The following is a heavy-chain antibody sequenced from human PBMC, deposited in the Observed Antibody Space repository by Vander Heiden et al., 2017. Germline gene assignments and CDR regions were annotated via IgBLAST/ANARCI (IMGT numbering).Heavy chain of an antibody. CDR3: DAADY. Sequence: EVQLVESGGGLVQPGGSLRLSCTASGLTFSKYTMNWARQAPGKGLEWVSTISRDGTAIYYADSVRGRFTISRDNAKNSLYLQMGSLRAEDTAVYYCDAADYWGQGTLVTVS. V-gene: IGHV3-21*02. CDR2: ISRDGTAI. CDR1: GLTFSKYT. J-gene: IGHJ4*02. D-gene: IGHD6-13*01.